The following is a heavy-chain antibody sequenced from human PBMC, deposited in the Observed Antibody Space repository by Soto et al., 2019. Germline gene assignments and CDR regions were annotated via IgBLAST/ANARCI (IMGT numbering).Heavy chain of an antibody. CDR1: GFTFSDYY. CDR3: AREVYYDSSGYYSDWFDP. CDR2: ISSSSSYT. Sequence: GGSLRLSCAASGFTFSDYYMSWIRQAPGKGLEWVPYISSSSSYTNYADSVKGRFTISRDNAKNSLYLQMNSLRAEDTAVYYCAREVYYDSSGYYSDWFDPWGQGTLVTVSS. V-gene: IGHV3-11*06. D-gene: IGHD3-22*01. J-gene: IGHJ5*02.